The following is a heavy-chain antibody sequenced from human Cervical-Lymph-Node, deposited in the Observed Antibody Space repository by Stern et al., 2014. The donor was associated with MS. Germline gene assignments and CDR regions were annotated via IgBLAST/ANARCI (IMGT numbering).Heavy chain of an antibody. CDR3: TREATAHSGTFDF. J-gene: IGHJ4*02. Sequence: QVQLQESGAGMKKPGSSVKVSCKASGGSFSSYAVNWVRQAPGQAPEWMGGIIPMFGAANYAQKFQGRVTLIADESTSTVYMEMISLTSEDTAVYYCTREATAHSGTFDFWGQGTLVTV. CDR2: IIPMFGAA. V-gene: IGHV1-69*01. CDR1: GGSFSSYA. D-gene: IGHD1-14*01.